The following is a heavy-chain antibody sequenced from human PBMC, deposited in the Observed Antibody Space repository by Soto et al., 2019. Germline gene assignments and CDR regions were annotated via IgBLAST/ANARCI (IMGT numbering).Heavy chain of an antibody. Sequence: EVQLLESGGGLVQPEGSLRLSCAASGFTFTNYAMGWVRQAPGKGLEWVSVVSSGGSTYYADSVTGQFTVSRDNSKNTLSLQMNSLRAEDTAVYYCAKRRGAGGHFDYWGQGALVTVSS. CDR3: AKRRGAGGHFDY. J-gene: IGHJ4*02. CDR1: GFTFTNYA. D-gene: IGHD2-15*01. V-gene: IGHV3-23*01. CDR2: VSSGGST.